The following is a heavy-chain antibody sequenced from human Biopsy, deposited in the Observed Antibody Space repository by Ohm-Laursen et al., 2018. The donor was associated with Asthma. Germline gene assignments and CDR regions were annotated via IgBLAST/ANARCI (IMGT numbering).Heavy chain of an antibody. D-gene: IGHD6-13*01. CDR3: ARGYSTSWYFGY. Sequence: SLRLSCSASGFTFSSYAMGWVRQPPGKGLEWVSTISGIGGSTYYADSVKGRFTISRDNPKKSVYLQLDSLRVEDTAVYYCARGYSTSWYFGYWGQGTVVTVSS. CDR2: ISGIGGST. CDR1: GFTFSSYA. J-gene: IGHJ4*02. V-gene: IGHV3-23*01.